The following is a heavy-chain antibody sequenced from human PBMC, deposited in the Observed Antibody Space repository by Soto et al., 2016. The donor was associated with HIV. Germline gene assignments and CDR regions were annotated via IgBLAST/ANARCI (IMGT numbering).Heavy chain of an antibody. Sequence: QVQLVQSGAEVKKPGSSVKVSCKASGGTFSSYAISWVRQAPGQGLEWMGGIIPIFGIANYAQKFQGRVTITADESTSTAYMELSSLRSEDTAVYYCARDLVDTAMVRPYYYYYMDVWGKGTTVTVSS. J-gene: IGHJ6*03. V-gene: IGHV1-69*13. CDR3: ARDLVDTAMVRPYYYYYMDV. CDR1: GGTFSSYA. CDR2: IIPIFGIA. D-gene: IGHD5-18*01.